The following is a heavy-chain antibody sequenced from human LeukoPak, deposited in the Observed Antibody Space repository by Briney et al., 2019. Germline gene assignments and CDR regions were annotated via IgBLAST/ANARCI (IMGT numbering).Heavy chain of an antibody. J-gene: IGHJ4*02. Sequence: GGSLRLSCAASGFTFSSYAMSWVRQAPGKGLEWVSAISDNSNYIYYSDSVEGRFTISRDNAKNSLYLQMNSLRVEDTAVYYCANHFACGSTSCPPFDSWGQGTLFTVSS. D-gene: IGHD2-2*01. CDR3: ANHFACGSTSCPPFDS. V-gene: IGHV3-21*01. CDR2: ISDNSNYI. CDR1: GFTFSSYA.